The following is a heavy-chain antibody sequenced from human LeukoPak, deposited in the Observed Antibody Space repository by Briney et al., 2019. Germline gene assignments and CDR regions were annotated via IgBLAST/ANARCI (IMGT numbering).Heavy chain of an antibody. J-gene: IGHJ3*02. CDR2: IYTRGST. V-gene: IGHV4-4*07. CDR1: GGSINNYY. Sequence: SETLSLTCTVSGGSINNYYWSWIRQPAGKGLEWIGRIYTRGSTNYNPSFESRVTMSVDTSKNQFSLKLSSVTAADTAVYYCARGRYCSADICSGGDAFDIWGQGTMVSVSS. D-gene: IGHD2-15*01. CDR3: ARGRYCSADICSGGDAFDI.